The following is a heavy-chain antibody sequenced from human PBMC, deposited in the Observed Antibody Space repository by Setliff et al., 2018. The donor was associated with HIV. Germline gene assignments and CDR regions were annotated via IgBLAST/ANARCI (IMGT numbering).Heavy chain of an antibody. CDR1: GGFLSGYY. D-gene: IGHD3-16*01. J-gene: IGHJ4*02. CDR3: ARGGDANAHDY. CDR2: ITPSGGV. V-gene: IGHV4-34*01. Sequence: SETLSLTCGVYGGFLSGYYWSWIRQTPGKGLEWIGQITPSGGVNYNPSFTTRVTITGDRSNDQLSLTLAPLIAADTAVYYCARGGDANAHDYWGPGTRVTVSS.